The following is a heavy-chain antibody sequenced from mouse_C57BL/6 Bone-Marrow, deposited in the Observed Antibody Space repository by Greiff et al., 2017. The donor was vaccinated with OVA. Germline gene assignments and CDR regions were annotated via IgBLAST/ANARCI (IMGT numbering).Heavy chain of an antibody. D-gene: IGHD1-1*01. V-gene: IGHV5-4*01. J-gene: IGHJ3*01. CDR3: ARERNYYGSSSFAY. CDR1: GFTFSSYA. CDR2: ISDGGSYT. Sequence: DVKLVESGGGLVKPGGSLKLSCAASGFTFSSYAMSWVRQTPEKRLEWVATISDGGSYTYYPDNVKGRFTISRDNAKNNLYLQMSHLKSEDTAMYYCARERNYYGSSSFAYWGQGTLVTVSA.